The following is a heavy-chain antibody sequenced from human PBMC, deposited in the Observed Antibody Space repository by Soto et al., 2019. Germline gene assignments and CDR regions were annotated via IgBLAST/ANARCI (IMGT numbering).Heavy chain of an antibody. V-gene: IGHV3-23*01. J-gene: IGHJ5*02. CDR2: ISGSGGST. CDR3: ATLAYSSSLA. CDR1: GFTFSSYA. Sequence: GGSLRLSCAASGFTFSSYAMSRVRQAPGKGLEWVSVISGSGGSTYYADSVKGRFTISRDNAKNSLYLQMNSLRAEDTAVYYCATLAYSSSLAWGQGTLVTVSS. D-gene: IGHD6-13*01.